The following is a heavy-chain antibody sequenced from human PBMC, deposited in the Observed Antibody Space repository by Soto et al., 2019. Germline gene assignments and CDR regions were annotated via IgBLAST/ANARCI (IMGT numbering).Heavy chain of an antibody. V-gene: IGHV4-61*01. D-gene: IGHD6-6*01. CDR1: GGSVSSDSYY. CDR2: IYYSGST. CDR3: ARGRGSSSPYYYGMDV. J-gene: IGHJ6*02. Sequence: QVQLQESGPGLVKPSETLSLTCTVSGGSVSSDSYYWSWIRQPPGKGLEWIGFIYYSGSTNYNPSLKSRVTISVDTSKNQFYLKLSSVTAADTAVYYCARGRGSSSPYYYGMDVWGQGTTVTVSS.